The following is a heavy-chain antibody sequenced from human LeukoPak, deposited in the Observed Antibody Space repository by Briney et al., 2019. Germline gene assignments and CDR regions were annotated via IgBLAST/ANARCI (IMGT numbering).Heavy chain of an antibody. V-gene: IGHV3-74*01. CDR2: INSDGSST. Sequence: QSGGSLRLSCAASGFTFSNYWMHWVRQAPGKGLVWVSRINSDGSSTSYADSVKGRFTISRGNAKNTLYLQMNSLRAEDTAIYYCARDYCGSTSCYLAGVDYWGQGTLVTVSS. D-gene: IGHD2-2*01. CDR3: ARDYCGSTSCYLAGVDY. CDR1: GFTFSNYW. J-gene: IGHJ4*02.